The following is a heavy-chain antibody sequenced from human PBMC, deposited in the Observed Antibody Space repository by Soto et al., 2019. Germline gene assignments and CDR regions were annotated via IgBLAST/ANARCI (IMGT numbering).Heavy chain of an antibody. Sequence: ELQLLESGGGLVQPGESLRLSCAASGFSFSSNAMSWVRQSPGKELEWVSAISGSGGSTYYADSVKGRFTISRDDSKNTLYLQMNTQRAEDTAVYYCAKGGLTHIKIWGQGTLVTVSS. J-gene: IGHJ4*02. CDR2: ISGSGGST. CDR1: GFSFSSNA. D-gene: IGHD3-9*01. CDR3: AKGGLTHIKI. V-gene: IGHV3-23*01.